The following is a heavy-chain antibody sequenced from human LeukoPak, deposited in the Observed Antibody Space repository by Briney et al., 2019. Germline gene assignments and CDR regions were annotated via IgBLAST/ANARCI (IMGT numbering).Heavy chain of an antibody. J-gene: IGHJ4*02. Sequence: GGSLRLSCAASGFTFSSYAMHWVRQAPGKRLEWVAVISYDGSNKYYADSVKGRFTISRDNSKYTLYLQMNSLRAEDTAVYYCARVLHYGAGHCADYWGQGTLVTVSS. CDR3: ARVLHYGAGHCADY. V-gene: IGHV3-30-3*01. CDR2: ISYDGSNK. D-gene: IGHD4-17*01. CDR1: GFTFSSYA.